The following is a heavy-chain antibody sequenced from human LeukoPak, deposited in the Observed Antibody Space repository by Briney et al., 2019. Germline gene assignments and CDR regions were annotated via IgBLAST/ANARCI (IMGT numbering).Heavy chain of an antibody. CDR1: GFSFSGHW. Sequence: GGSLRLSCTASGFSFSGHWMHWARQLPGKGLVRVSRISPTGSTTSYADSVKGRFTVSRDNAKNTLYLQVNNLRAEDTAVYYCARGPNSNWSGLDFWGQGTLLTVSS. CDR2: ISPTGSTT. V-gene: IGHV3-74*01. D-gene: IGHD6-6*01. CDR3: ARGPNSNWSGLDF. J-gene: IGHJ4*02.